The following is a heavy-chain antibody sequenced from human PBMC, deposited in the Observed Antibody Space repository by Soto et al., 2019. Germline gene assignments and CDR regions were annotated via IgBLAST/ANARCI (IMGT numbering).Heavy chain of an antibody. D-gene: IGHD4-17*01. CDR2: IITIFGTA. CDR1: GGTFSSYA. J-gene: IGHJ5*02. Sequence: QVQLVQSGAEVKKPGSSVKVSCKASGGTFSSYAISWVRQAPGQGLEWMGGIITIFGTANYAQKFQGRVTINADESTSTAYMELSSLRSEDTAVYYRARLDYGGPGWFDPWGQGTLVTVSS. CDR3: ARLDYGGPGWFDP. V-gene: IGHV1-69*12.